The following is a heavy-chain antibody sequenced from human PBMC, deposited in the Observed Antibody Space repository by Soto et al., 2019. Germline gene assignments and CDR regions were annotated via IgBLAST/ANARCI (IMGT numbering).Heavy chain of an antibody. J-gene: IGHJ4*02. D-gene: IGHD7-27*01. Sequence: QVQLQESGPGLERPSETLSLTCSVSGETIGSGGHYWNWIRQRQEKGLEWIGYIYYSGSTNYNPSRRRRLSISLETSKNQFFLRLVSVTAADTALYYCARDQALAPTVWGYWGQGIQVTVSS. CDR1: GETIGSGGHY. CDR2: IYYSGST. CDR3: ARDQALAPTVWGY. V-gene: IGHV4-31*03.